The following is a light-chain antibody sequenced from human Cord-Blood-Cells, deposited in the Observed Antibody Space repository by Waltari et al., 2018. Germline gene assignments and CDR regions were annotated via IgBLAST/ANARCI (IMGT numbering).Light chain of an antibody. CDR2: EGS. CDR1: SSDVGSYNL. V-gene: IGLV2-23*03. Sequence: QPALTQPASVSGSPGQAFTISCTGTSSDVGSYNLVSWYQQPPGKAPKLMIYEGSKRPSGVSNRFSGSKSGNTASLTISGLQAEDEADYYCCSYAGSSTFVVFGGGTKLTVL. CDR3: CSYAGSSTFVV. J-gene: IGLJ2*01.